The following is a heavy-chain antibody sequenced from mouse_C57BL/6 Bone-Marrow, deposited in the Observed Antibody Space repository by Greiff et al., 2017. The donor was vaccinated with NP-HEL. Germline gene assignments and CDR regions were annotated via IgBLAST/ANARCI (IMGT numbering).Heavy chain of an antibody. Sequence: QVQLQQSGAELARPGASVKLSCKASGYTFTSYGISWVKQRTGQGLEWIGEIYPRSGNTYYNEKFKGKATLTADKSSSTAYMELRSLTSEDSAVYFCARKGYDYRDFDYWGQGTTLTVSS. CDR2: IYPRSGNT. J-gene: IGHJ2*01. V-gene: IGHV1-81*01. CDR1: GYTFTSYG. D-gene: IGHD2-4*01. CDR3: ARKGYDYRDFDY.